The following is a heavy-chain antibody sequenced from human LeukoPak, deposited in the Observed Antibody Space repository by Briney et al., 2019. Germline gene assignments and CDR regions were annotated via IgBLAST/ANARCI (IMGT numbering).Heavy chain of an antibody. CDR2: ISVSGGST. CDR3: ANRGVDYYYMDV. CDR1: GFPFSTYA. Sequence: GGSLRLSCAASGFPFSTYAMTWVRQAPGKGLEWVSSISVSGGSTYYSDPAKGRFTISRDNSENTLYLQMNSLRVEDTAVYYCANRGVDYYYMDVWGKGTTVTVSS. V-gene: IGHV3-23*01. D-gene: IGHD2-15*01. J-gene: IGHJ6*03.